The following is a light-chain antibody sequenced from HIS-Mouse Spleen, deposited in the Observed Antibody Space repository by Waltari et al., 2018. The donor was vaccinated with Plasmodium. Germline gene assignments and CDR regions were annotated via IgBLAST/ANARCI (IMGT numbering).Light chain of an antibody. CDR3: QQYYSTPLT. CDR2: WAS. Sequence: DIVMTQSPDSLAVSLGERANINCKSSQSVLYSYNNKNYLAWYQTKPGQPPKLLIYWASTRESGVPDRFSGSGSGTDFTLTISSLQAEDVAVYYCQQYYSTPLTFGGGTKVEIK. CDR1: QSVLYSYNNKNY. J-gene: IGKJ4*01. V-gene: IGKV4-1*01.